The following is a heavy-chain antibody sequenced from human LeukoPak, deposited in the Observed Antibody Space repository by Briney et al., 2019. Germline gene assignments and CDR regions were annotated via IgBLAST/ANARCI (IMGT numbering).Heavy chain of an antibody. V-gene: IGHV3-7*01. J-gene: IGHJ4*02. CDR1: VFTFSDYW. CDR3: ARDWEY. D-gene: IGHD1-26*01. CDR2: IKQDGSEK. Sequence: GGSLRLSCAASVFTFSDYWMSWVRQAPGKGLEWVANIKQDGSEKYYVDSVKGRFTVSRDNAKNSLYLQMNSLRAEDTAVYYCARDWEYWCQGTLVTVSS.